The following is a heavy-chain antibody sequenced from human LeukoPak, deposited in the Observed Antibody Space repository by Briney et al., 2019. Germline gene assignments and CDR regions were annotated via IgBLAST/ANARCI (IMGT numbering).Heavy chain of an antibody. CDR2: ISGNGGNT. J-gene: IGHJ4*02. V-gene: IGHV3-23*01. D-gene: IGHD3-3*01. Sequence: GGSLRLSCAASGFTFSNYAMSWVRQAPGKGLEWVSAISGNGGNTYYADSVKGRFTISTDNSKNTLYLQMNSLRADDTAVYYCARHTIFGVVLRTFDCWGQGTLVTVSS. CDR3: ARHTIFGVVLRTFDC. CDR1: GFTFSNYA.